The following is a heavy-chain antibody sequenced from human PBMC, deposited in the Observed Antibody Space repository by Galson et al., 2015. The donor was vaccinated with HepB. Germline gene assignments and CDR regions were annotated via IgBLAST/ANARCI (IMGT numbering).Heavy chain of an antibody. CDR1: GFTFSSYA. Sequence: LRLSCAASGFTFSSYAMHWVRQAPGKGLEWVAVISYDGSNKYYADSVKGRFTISRDNSRNTLYLQMNSLRAEDTAVYYCARDYASSWYFNHYYGMDVWGQGTTVTVSS. V-gene: IGHV3-30*04. D-gene: IGHD6-13*01. J-gene: IGHJ6*02. CDR3: ARDYASSWYFNHYYGMDV. CDR2: ISYDGSNK.